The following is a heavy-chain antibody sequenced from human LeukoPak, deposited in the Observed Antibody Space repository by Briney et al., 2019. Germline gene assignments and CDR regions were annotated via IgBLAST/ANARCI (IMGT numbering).Heavy chain of an antibody. CDR3: AKVVQGIPSGWRGWFDY. Sequence: GGSLRLSCAASGFTFSSYTMTWVRQAPGKGLDWVSTISSRGDETFYADSVKGRFTISRDNSNNILFLQMNSLRAEDTAVYYCAKVVQGIPSGWRGWFDYWGQGILVTVSS. V-gene: IGHV3-23*01. D-gene: IGHD6-19*01. CDR2: ISSRGDET. J-gene: IGHJ4*02. CDR1: GFTFSSYT.